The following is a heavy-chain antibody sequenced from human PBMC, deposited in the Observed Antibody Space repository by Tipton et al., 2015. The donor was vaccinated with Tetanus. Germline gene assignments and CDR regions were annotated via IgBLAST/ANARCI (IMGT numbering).Heavy chain of an antibody. V-gene: IGHV5-51*01. CDR3: ARRLGPYTGDQIWHFDL. J-gene: IGHJ2*01. CDR2: IYPGDSDT. Sequence: VQLVQSGAEVKKPGESLRISCKGSGYNFISYWIAWVRHMPGKGLEWMGIIYPGDSDTTYSPSFQGQVTISADRSISTAYLQWSSLKASDTAVFFCARRLGPYTGDQIWHFDLWGRGTLVTVSS. D-gene: IGHD7-27*01. CDR1: GYNFISYW.